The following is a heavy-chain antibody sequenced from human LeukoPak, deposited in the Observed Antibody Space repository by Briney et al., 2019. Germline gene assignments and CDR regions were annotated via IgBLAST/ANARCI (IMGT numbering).Heavy chain of an antibody. D-gene: IGHD6-6*01. CDR2: TYYRSKWYT. J-gene: IGHJ4*02. CDR3: AAEYSSSSASGIDY. Sequence: SQTLSLTCAISGDSVSSNGAAWNWIRQSPSRGLEWLGRTYYRSKWYTDYAVSMKSRITINPDTSKNQFSLQLNSVTPEDTAVYYCAAEYSSSSASGIDYWGQGTLVTVSS. V-gene: IGHV6-1*01. CDR1: GDSVSSNGAA.